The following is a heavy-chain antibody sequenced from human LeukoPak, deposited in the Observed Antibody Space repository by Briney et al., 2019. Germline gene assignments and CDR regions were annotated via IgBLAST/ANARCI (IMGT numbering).Heavy chain of an antibody. J-gene: IGHJ4*02. V-gene: IGHV4-30-2*06. CDR3: ARAVGGYDGGTYYFDY. CDR1: GGSISSGPYF. Sequence: SETLSLTCSVSGGSISSGPYFWSWIRQSPGQGLEWIGYIWPSGSTNYNPSLSGRVAISLDKSRNHFTLMVTAVTAADTAVYYCARAVGGYDGGTYYFDYWGQGTLVTVSS. D-gene: IGHD5-12*01. CDR2: IWPSGST.